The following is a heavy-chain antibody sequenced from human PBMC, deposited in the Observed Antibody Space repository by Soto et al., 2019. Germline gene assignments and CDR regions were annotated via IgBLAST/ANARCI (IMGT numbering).Heavy chain of an antibody. CDR2: IYSTGST. V-gene: IGHV4-4*07. CDR3: ARDRTGRGDWFDP. D-gene: IGHD3-10*01. Sequence: ASETLSLTCTVSGGSISSYYWSWIRQPAGKGLEWIGLIYSTGSTNYNPSPKSRVTMSVDASKNQFSLKLNSVTAADTAVYYCARDRTGRGDWFDPWGQGTLVTVSS. CDR1: GGSISSYY. J-gene: IGHJ5*02.